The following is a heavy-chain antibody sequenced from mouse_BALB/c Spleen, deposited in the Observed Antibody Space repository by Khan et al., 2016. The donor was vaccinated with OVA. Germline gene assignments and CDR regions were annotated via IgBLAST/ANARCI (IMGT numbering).Heavy chain of an antibody. V-gene: IGHV1S56*01. CDR2: IYPGNVNT. CDR1: GYSFTNYY. Sequence: QVQLQQSGPELVKPGASVRVSCKTSGYSFTNYYIHWVRQGPGQGLEWIGWIYPGNVNTKYTEKFKGKATLTADNSSTTAYMHLSSLTSEDSAVYFCVRAGYSSRIYTMDYWGLGTSVTVSS. CDR3: VRAGYSSRIYTMDY. D-gene: IGHD1-1*01. J-gene: IGHJ4*01.